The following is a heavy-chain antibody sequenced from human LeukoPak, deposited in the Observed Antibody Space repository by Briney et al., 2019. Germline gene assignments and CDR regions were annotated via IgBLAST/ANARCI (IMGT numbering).Heavy chain of an antibody. CDR2: IKYDGTVK. CDR1: GFNFGTSW. Sequence: GGSLRLSCTASGFNFGTSWMSWVRQSPAKGLEFLANIKYDGTVKNYVDSVKGRFTISRDNPRNSLYLQMDSLRAEDTAVYYCARDPDSSSFDYWGQGALVTVSS. J-gene: IGHJ4*02. D-gene: IGHD6-13*01. V-gene: IGHV3-7*01. CDR3: ARDPDSSSFDY.